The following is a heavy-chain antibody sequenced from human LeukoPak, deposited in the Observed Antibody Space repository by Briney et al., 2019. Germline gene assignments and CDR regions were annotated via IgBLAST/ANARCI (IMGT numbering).Heavy chain of an antibody. D-gene: IGHD5-18*01. Sequence: PSETLSLTCAVYGGPFSCYYWSWIRQPPGKGLEWIGEINHSGSTNYNPSLKSRVTISVDTSKNLFSLKLRSVTAADTAVYYCGRGSSGYRQLDYWGQGTLVSVSS. V-gene: IGHV4-34*01. CDR1: GGPFSCYY. CDR2: INHSGST. CDR3: GRGSSGYRQLDY. J-gene: IGHJ4*02.